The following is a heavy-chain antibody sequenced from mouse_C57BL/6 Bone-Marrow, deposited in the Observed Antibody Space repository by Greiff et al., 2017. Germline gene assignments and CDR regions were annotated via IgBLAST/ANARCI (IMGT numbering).Heavy chain of an antibody. CDR1: GYTFTSYW. J-gene: IGHJ2*01. CDR3: ARRGYYYGSSYDYFDY. D-gene: IGHD1-1*01. V-gene: IGHV1-55*01. Sequence: QVQLQQPGAELVKPGASVKMSCKASGYTFTSYWITWVKQRPGQGLEWIGDIYPGSGSTNYNEKFKSKATLTVDTSSSTAYMQLSSLTSEDSAVYYCARRGYYYGSSYDYFDYWGQGTTLTVSS. CDR2: IYPGSGST.